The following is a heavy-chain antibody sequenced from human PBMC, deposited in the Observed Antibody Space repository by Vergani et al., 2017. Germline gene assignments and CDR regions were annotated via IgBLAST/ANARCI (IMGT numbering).Heavy chain of an antibody. Sequence: EVQLVESGGGLVQPGESLKLSCATSGLSFSDSAIHWVRQTSGKGLEWIGRIRDKAYNYATVYAVSVKGRFTISRDDSKKTAYLQMNGLTTEDTAVYYCFYDFWAGYDSGDVWGKGTTVTVSS. J-gene: IGHJ6*04. CDR2: IRDKAYNYAT. CDR3: FYDFWAGYDSGDV. D-gene: IGHD3/OR15-3a*01. V-gene: IGHV3-73*02. CDR1: GLSFSDSA.